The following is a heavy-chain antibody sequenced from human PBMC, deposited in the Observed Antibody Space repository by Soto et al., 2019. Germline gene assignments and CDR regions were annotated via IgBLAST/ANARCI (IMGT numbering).Heavy chain of an antibody. J-gene: IGHJ4*02. CDR2: ISPDDSDT. V-gene: IGHV5-51*01. CDR1: GFNFPTFW. Sequence: PGESLKISCKHSGFNFPTFWLAWVRLLPGKGLEWTGTISPDDSDTSYSPSFQGQVTPSAAKSILPAYLKGGSLQASDGAVFDRARGKYSSPRGCFGDWGQGTPVTV. D-gene: IGHD4-4*01. CDR3: ARGKYSSPRGCFGD.